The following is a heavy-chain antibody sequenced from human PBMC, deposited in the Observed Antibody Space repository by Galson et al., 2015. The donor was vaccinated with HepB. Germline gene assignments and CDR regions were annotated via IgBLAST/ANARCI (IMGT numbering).Heavy chain of an antibody. CDR1: GFMVSGHW. Sequence: SLRLSCAASGFMVSGHWMNWVRQAPGKGLEGVANIKEDGSIKYYVDSATGRFPISRDNARNLLYLPMNGLRAEDTALYLCAKNRGYETFDYWGQGALVTVSS. CDR2: IKEDGSIK. D-gene: IGHD5-12*01. CDR3: AKNRGYETFDY. J-gene: IGHJ4*02. V-gene: IGHV3-7*03.